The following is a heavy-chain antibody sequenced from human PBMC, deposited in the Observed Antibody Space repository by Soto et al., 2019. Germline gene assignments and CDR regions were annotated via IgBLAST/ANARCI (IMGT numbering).Heavy chain of an antibody. D-gene: IGHD2-15*01. V-gene: IGHV4-30-4*01. J-gene: IGHJ4*02. CDR2: IYYSGST. CDR1: GGSISSGDYY. CDR3: ARARGARYFDY. Sequence: QVQLQESGPGLVKPSQTLSLTCTVSGGSISSGDYYWSWIRQPPGKGLEWIGYIYYSGSTYYNPSLESRVTLSADPANNQFSPQLSSVTAADTAVYSCARARGARYFDYWGQGPLVTVSS.